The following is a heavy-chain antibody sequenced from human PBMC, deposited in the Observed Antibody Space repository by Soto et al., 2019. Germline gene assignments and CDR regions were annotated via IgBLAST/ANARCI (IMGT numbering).Heavy chain of an antibody. Sequence: SETLSLTCAVYGGSFSDYCWTWIRQPPGKGLEWIGEINDSGSTNYTPSLERRVTISRDTSKNRFSLKLSSVTAADTAVYYCARGSHKLHSYDSSGFYHYVDYWGQGSLVTVSS. CDR2: INDSGST. J-gene: IGHJ4*02. CDR1: GGSFSDYC. CDR3: ARGSHKLHSYDSSGFYHYVDY. V-gene: IGHV4-34*01. D-gene: IGHD3-22*01.